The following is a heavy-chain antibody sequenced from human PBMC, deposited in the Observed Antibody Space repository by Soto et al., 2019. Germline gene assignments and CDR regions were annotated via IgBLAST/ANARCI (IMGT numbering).Heavy chain of an antibody. CDR2: IKSKTDGGTT. Sequence: EVQLLESGGGLVQPGGSLRLSCAASGFTFSNAWMSWVRQAPGKGLEWVGRIKSKTDGGTTDYAAPVKGRFTISRDDSKNTLYLQMNSLKTEDTAVYYCTTDRGGYSETSFDYWGQGTLVTVSS. CDR1: GFTFSNAW. V-gene: IGHV3-15*01. D-gene: IGHD3-22*01. CDR3: TTDRGGYSETSFDY. J-gene: IGHJ4*02.